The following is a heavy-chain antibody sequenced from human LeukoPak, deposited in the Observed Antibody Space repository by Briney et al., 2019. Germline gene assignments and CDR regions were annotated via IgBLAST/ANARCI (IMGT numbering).Heavy chain of an antibody. J-gene: IGHJ4*02. CDR3: ANNYGGNSGWYFDY. CDR2: ISYDGSNK. D-gene: IGHD4-23*01. Sequence: GGSLRLSCAASGFTFSSYGMHWVRQAPGKGLEWVAVISYDGSNKYYADSVKGRFTISRDNSKNTLYLQMNSLRAEDTAVYYCANNYGGNSGWYFDYWGQGTLVTVSS. V-gene: IGHV3-30*18. CDR1: GFTFSSYG.